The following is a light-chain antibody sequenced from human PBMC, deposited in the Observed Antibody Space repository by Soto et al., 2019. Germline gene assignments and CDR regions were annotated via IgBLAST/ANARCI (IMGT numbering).Light chain of an antibody. CDR2: KAS. J-gene: IGKJ1*01. Sequence: DIQMTQSPSTLSASVGDRVTITCRASQSISSWLAWYQQKPGKAPKLLIYKASSLGRGVPSRFSGSGSGKEFALTISSLQPDDFATYYCQQYNIYPWTFGQGTNVEIK. CDR1: QSISSW. V-gene: IGKV1-5*03. CDR3: QQYNIYPWT.